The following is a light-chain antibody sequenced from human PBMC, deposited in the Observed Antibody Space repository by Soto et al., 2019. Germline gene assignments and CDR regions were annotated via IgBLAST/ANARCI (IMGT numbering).Light chain of an antibody. CDR1: SSNNGAGYD. CDR3: QSYDTSLSGYV. CDR2: ANN. V-gene: IGLV1-40*01. Sequence: QSVLTQPPSVSGAPGQRVSISCTGSSSNNGAGYDIHWYQQVPGTAPKPLIYANNNRASGVPDRFSGSKSGTSASLAITGLQAEDEADYYCQSYDTSLSGYVFGPGPKLTVL. J-gene: IGLJ1*01.